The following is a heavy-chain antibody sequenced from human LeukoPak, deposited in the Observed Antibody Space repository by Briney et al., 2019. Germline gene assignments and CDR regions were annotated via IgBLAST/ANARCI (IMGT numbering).Heavy chain of an antibody. V-gene: IGHV4-30-4*08. CDR1: GGSISSDSYY. Sequence: SETLSLTCTVSGGSISSDSYYWSWIRQPPGKGLEWIAYIYYSGSTYYNPSLKSRVTISVDTSKNQFSLKLTSVTAADTAVYYCARDSSGSITKGYLYYYMDVWGKGTTVTVSS. CDR3: ARDSSGSITKGYLYYYMDV. CDR2: IYYSGST. D-gene: IGHD3-22*01. J-gene: IGHJ6*03.